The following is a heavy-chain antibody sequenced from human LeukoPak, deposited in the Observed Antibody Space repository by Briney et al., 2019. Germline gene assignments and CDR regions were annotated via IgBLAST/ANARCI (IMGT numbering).Heavy chain of an antibody. Sequence: SQTLSLTCALSGDSVSSDSAAWNWIRHSPSGGLEWLVRTYYRSQWYTDYAGSVQSRIIINPDTSKNQFSLQLNSVTPEDTAVYYCARARSGSYPDYWGQGTLVTVSS. CDR1: GDSVSSDSAA. CDR2: TYYRSQWYT. J-gene: IGHJ4*02. V-gene: IGHV6-1*01. D-gene: IGHD1-26*01. CDR3: ARARSGSYPDY.